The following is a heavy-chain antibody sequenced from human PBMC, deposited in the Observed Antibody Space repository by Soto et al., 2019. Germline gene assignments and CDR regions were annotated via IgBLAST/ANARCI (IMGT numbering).Heavy chain of an antibody. CDR1: GYSFTSYW. J-gene: IGHJ6*02. V-gene: IGHV5-51*01. D-gene: IGHD6-13*01. Sequence: GESLKIFCKGSGYSFTSYWIGWVRQMPGKGLEWMGIIYPGDSDTRYSPSFQGQVTISADKSVSTAYLQWSSLKASDTAMYYCARPIAAAGSAYYYGMDVWGQGTTVTVSS. CDR2: IYPGDSDT. CDR3: ARPIAAAGSAYYYGMDV.